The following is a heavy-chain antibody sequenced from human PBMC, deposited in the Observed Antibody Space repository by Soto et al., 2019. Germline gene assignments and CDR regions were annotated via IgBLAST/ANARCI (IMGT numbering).Heavy chain of an antibody. D-gene: IGHD5-12*01. Sequence: PSETLSLTCTVSGGSISSYYWSWIRQPPGKGLEWIGYIYYSGSTNYNPSLKSRVTISVDTSKNQFSLKLSSVTAADTAVYYCARLTVDIVATGFDYWGQGTLVTVSS. CDR3: ARLTVDIVATGFDY. V-gene: IGHV4-59*01. CDR1: GGSISSYY. J-gene: IGHJ4*02. CDR2: IYYSGST.